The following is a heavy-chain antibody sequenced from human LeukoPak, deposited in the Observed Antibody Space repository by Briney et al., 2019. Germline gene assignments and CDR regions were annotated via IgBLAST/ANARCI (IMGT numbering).Heavy chain of an antibody. V-gene: IGHV3-23*01. Sequence: PGGSLRLSCAASGFTFSSSAMSWVRQAPGEGLEWVSAISNNGGYTYYADSVQGRFTISRDNSKSTLCLQMNSLRAEDTAVYYCAKQLGYCSDGSCYSPYWGHGTLVTVSS. CDR2: ISNNGGYT. CDR1: GFTFSSSA. CDR3: AKQLGYCSDGSCYSPY. J-gene: IGHJ4*01. D-gene: IGHD2-15*01.